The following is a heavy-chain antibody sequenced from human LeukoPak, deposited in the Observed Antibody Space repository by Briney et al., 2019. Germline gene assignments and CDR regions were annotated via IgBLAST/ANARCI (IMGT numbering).Heavy chain of an antibody. J-gene: IGHJ4*02. V-gene: IGHV1-24*01. D-gene: IGHD3-10*01. CDR1: GYTLTELS. Sequence: ASVKVSCKVSGYTLTELSMHWVRQAPGKGLEWMGGFDPEDGETIYAQKFQGRVTMTEDTSTDTAYMELSSLRSEDTAVYYCATVPARSFGELLLDYWGQGTLVTVSS. CDR2: FDPEDGET. CDR3: ATVPARSFGELLLDY.